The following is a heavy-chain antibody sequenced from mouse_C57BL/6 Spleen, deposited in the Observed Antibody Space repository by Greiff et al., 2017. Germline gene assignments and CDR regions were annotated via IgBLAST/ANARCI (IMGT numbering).Heavy chain of an antibody. J-gene: IGHJ4*01. CDR2: INPGSGGT. V-gene: IGHV1-54*01. CDR1: GYAFTNYL. Sequence: VQLQESGAELVRPGTSVKVSCKASGYAFTNYLIEWVKQRPGQGLEWIGVINPGSGGTNYNEKFKGKATLTADKSSSTAYMQLSSLTSEDSAVYFCARAQLGDYAMDYWGQGTSVTVSS. CDR3: ARAQLGDYAMDY. D-gene: IGHD4-1*02.